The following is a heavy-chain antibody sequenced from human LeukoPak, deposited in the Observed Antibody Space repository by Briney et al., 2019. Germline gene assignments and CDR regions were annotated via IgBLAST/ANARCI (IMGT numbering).Heavy chain of an antibody. CDR1: GGSISTDY. CDR3: ARDYVAAASPWFDP. J-gene: IGHJ5*02. D-gene: IGHD6-13*01. Sequence: PSETLSLTCTVSGGSISTDYWSWIRQPAGKGLEWIGRIYTSGSTNYNPSLKSRVTMSVDTSKNQFSLKLSSVTAADTAVYYCARDYVAAASPWFDPWGQGTLVTVSS. V-gene: IGHV4-4*07. CDR2: IYTSGST.